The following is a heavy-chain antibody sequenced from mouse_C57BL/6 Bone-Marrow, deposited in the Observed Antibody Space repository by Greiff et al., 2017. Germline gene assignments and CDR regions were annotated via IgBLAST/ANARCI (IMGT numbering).Heavy chain of an antibody. CDR3: ARAYYSYYYAMDD. V-gene: IGHV1-55*01. CDR2: IYPGSGST. D-gene: IGHD2-12*01. CDR1: GYTFTSYW. J-gene: IGHJ4*01. Sequence: VQLQQPGAELVKPGASVKMSCKASGYTFTSYWITWVKQRPGQGLEWIGDIYPGSGSTNSNEKFKSKATLTVDTSSSTAYMQLSSLTSEDSAVYYCARAYYSYYYAMDDWGQGTSVTVSS.